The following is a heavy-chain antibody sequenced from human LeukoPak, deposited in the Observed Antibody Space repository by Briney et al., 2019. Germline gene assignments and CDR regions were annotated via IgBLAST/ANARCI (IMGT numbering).Heavy chain of an antibody. CDR2: INPNSGGT. J-gene: IGHJ5*02. V-gene: IGHV1-2*02. Sequence: ASVKVTCKPSGYSFTDYYMHWVRQAPGQGLEWMGWINPNSGGTSSAQKFQGRVTMTRDTSITTVYMEVSWLTSDDTAIYYCARADRLHGGPYLIGPWGQGTLVTVSS. D-gene: IGHD2-21*01. CDR1: GYSFTDYY. CDR3: ARADRLHGGPYLIGP.